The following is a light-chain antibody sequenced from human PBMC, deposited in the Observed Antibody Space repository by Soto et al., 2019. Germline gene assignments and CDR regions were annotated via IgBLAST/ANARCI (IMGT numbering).Light chain of an antibody. CDR1: SSDVGGYKF. CDR2: EVN. CDR3: SSYTSSSTWV. V-gene: IGLV2-14*01. Sequence: QAVVTQPASVSASPGQSITISCTGTSSDVGGYKFVSWYQHHPGKAPKLMIYEVNNRPSGVSNRFSGSKSGNTASLTISGLQAEDEADYFCSSYTSSSTWVFGGGTKLTVL. J-gene: IGLJ3*02.